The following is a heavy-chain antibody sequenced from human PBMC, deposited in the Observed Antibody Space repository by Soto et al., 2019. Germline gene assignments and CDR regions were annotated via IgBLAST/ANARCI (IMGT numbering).Heavy chain of an antibody. CDR2: SSGSGGST. Sequence: EVQLLESGGGLVQPGGSLRLSCAASGFTFSSYAMSWVRQAPGKGLEWVSASSGSGGSTYYSNSVKGRFTISRDNSKNTLYLQMNSLRAEDTAVYYCAKGRNLPNWNFLDYWGQRTMVTVSS. D-gene: IGHD1-7*01. J-gene: IGHJ4*02. CDR1: GFTFSSYA. CDR3: AKGRNLPNWNFLDY. V-gene: IGHV3-23*01.